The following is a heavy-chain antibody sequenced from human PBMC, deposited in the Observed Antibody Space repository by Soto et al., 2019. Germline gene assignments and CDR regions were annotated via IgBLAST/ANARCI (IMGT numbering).Heavy chain of an antibody. CDR1: GFSLTTPGVG. V-gene: IGHV2-5*02. Sequence: QITLKESGPTLVKPTQTLTLTCTFSGFSLTTPGVGVAWIRQPPNKALEYLAFIDWGDVVRYSPSLRNRVAITKDSSRNPVGINLTVVDPQDTATYFGAHRTPEYRGYDLGDWGHGLLFAVSS. CDR3: AHRTPEYRGYDLGD. J-gene: IGHJ4*01. D-gene: IGHD5-12*01. CDR2: IDWGDVV.